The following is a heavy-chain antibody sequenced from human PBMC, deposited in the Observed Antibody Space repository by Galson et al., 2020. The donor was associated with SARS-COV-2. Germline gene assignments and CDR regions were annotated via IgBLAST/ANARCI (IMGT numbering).Heavy chain of an antibody. V-gene: IGHV3-9*01. CDR1: GFTFDDYA. D-gene: IGHD3-3*01. Sequence: SLKISCAASGFTFDDYAMHWVRQAPGKGLEWVSGISWNSGSIGYADSVKGRFTISRDNAKNSLYLQMNSLRAEDTALYYCAKWGGTTYYDFWSGPTPNYYMDVWGKGTTVTVSS. J-gene: IGHJ6*03. CDR2: ISWNSGSI. CDR3: AKWGGTTYYDFWSGPTPNYYMDV.